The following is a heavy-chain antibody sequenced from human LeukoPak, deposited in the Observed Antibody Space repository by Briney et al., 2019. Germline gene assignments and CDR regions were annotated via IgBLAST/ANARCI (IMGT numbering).Heavy chain of an antibody. D-gene: IGHD1-26*01. CDR3: ARVGPRAFDI. CDR2: MNPNSVNT. J-gene: IGHJ3*02. CDR1: GYTFTDYY. V-gene: IGHV1-8*02. Sequence: ASVKISCKVSGYTFTDYYMHWVQQAPGKGLEWMGWMNPNSVNTGYAQKFQGRVTMTRNTSISTAYMELSSLRSEDTAVYYCARVGPRAFDIWGQGTMVTVSS.